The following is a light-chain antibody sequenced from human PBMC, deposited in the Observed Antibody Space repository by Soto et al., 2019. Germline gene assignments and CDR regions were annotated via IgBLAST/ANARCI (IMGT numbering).Light chain of an antibody. J-gene: IGKJ1*01. CDR3: QHYNSYSEA. Sequence: DIQMTQSPSTLSASVGDRVTITCRASQSLSRWLAWYQQKPGKAPKVLIYDGSNLESGVPSRFSGSGSGTEFTLTISSLQPDDFATYYYQHYNSYSEAFGQGTKVDI. V-gene: IGKV1-5*01. CDR1: QSLSRW. CDR2: DGS.